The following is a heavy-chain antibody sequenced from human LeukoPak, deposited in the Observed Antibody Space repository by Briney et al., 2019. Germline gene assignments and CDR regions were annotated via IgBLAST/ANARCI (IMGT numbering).Heavy chain of an antibody. Sequence: GGSLRLSCAASGFTFRNSGMHWVRQALGKGLEWVAFIRYDGSIKYYADSVNGRFTISRDNSKNTLYLQMNSLRAEDTAVYYCAKDVNTGGDYFDYWGQGTLVTVSS. CDR3: AKDVNTGGDYFDY. V-gene: IGHV3-30*02. CDR1: GFTFRNSG. CDR2: IRYDGSIK. D-gene: IGHD1-14*01. J-gene: IGHJ4*02.